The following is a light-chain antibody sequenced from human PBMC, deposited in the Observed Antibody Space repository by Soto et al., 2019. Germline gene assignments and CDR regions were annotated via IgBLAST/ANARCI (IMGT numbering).Light chain of an antibody. CDR1: SREFGAHNY. J-gene: IGLJ1*01. CDR3: SSYAGSDNIGV. CDR2: EVT. V-gene: IGLV2-8*01. Sequence: QSVLNQPPSATGAPGQSVPISRPGTSREFGAHNYLSWYQQHPGTAPKLMIYEVTKRPSGVPDRFSGSKSGNTASLTVSGLQAEDDADYYCSSYAGSDNIGVFGTGTKVTVL.